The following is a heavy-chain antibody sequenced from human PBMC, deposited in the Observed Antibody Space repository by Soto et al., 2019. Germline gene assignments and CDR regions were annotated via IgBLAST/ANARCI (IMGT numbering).Heavy chain of an antibody. V-gene: IGHV3-13*01. D-gene: IGHD6-13*01. CDR3: ARVPIAAAGRSWYFDY. Sequence: GGSLRLSCAASGFTFSSYDMHWVRQATGKGLEWVSAIGTAGDTYYPGSVKGRFTISRENAKNSLYLQMNSLRAGDTAVYYCARVPIAAAGRSWYFDYWGQGTLVTVSS. J-gene: IGHJ4*02. CDR2: IGTAGDT. CDR1: GFTFSSYD.